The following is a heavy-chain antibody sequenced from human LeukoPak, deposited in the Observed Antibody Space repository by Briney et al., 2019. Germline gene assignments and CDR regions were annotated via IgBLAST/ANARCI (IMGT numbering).Heavy chain of an antibody. Sequence: GGSLRLSCAASGFTFSSYSMNWVRQAPGKGLEWVSSISSSSSYIYYADSVKGRFTISRDNAKNSLYLQMNSLRAEDTALYYCAKAGDIAVAATYYYYGMDVWGQGTTVTVSS. CDR3: AKAGDIAVAATYYYYGMDV. V-gene: IGHV3-21*04. J-gene: IGHJ6*02. CDR1: GFTFSSYS. D-gene: IGHD6-19*01. CDR2: ISSSSSYI.